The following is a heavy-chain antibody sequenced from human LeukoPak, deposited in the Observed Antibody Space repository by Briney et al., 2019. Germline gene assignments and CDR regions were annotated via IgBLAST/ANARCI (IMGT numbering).Heavy chain of an antibody. V-gene: IGHV4/OR15-8*02. CDR1: GGSISGSDW. CDR3: GSSDNYHLDF. Sequence: SETLSLTCSGSGGSISGSDWWSWVRQPPGKGLERIGEIHHSGNTNYNPSLKSRVILLRDKSKNQVSLKLSFVTAADTAVYYCGSSDNYHLDFWGQGTLVTVSS. CDR2: IHHSGNT. J-gene: IGHJ4*02. D-gene: IGHD5-24*01.